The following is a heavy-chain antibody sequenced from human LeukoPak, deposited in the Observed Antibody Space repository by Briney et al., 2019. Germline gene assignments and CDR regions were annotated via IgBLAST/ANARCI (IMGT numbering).Heavy chain of an antibody. V-gene: IGHV4-39*07. CDR1: GGSISSSSYF. Sequence: PSETLSLTCTVSGGSISSSSYFWGWIRQPPGKGLEWIGSIYYSGSAYYNPSLKSRVTISVDTSKNQFSLKLSSVTAADTAVYYCASAPWGSGKYNWFDPWGHGTLVTVSS. CDR3: ASAPWGSGKYNWFDP. CDR2: IYYSGSA. D-gene: IGHD3-16*01. J-gene: IGHJ5*02.